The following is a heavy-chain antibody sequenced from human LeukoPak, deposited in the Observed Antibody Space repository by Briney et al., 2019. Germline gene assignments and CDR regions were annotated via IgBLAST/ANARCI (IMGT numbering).Heavy chain of an antibody. Sequence: GGSLRLSCAASGFTFSSYGMHWVRQAPGKGLEWVAVMSYDGSNKYYADSVKGRFTISRDNSKNTLYLQMNSLRAEDTAVYYCAKRASYYYDSSGYSNYFDYWGQGTLVTVSS. V-gene: IGHV3-30*18. J-gene: IGHJ4*02. D-gene: IGHD3-22*01. CDR1: GFTFSSYG. CDR3: AKRASYYYDSSGYSNYFDY. CDR2: MSYDGSNK.